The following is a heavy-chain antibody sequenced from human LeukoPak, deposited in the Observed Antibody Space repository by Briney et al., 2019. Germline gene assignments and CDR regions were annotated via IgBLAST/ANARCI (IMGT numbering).Heavy chain of an antibody. J-gene: IGHJ4*02. CDR1: GFTFSSYS. Sequence: GGSLRLSCAASGFTFSSYSMNWVRQALGKGLEWVSSISSSSSYIYYADSVKGRFTISRDNAKNSLYLQMNSLRAEDTAVYYCARALGSHGSLDYWGQGTLVTVSS. D-gene: IGHD1-26*01. CDR3: ARALGSHGSLDY. CDR2: ISSSSSYI. V-gene: IGHV3-21*01.